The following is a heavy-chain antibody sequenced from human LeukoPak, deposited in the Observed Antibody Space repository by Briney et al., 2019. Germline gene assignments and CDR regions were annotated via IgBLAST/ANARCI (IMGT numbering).Heavy chain of an antibody. J-gene: IGHJ4*02. V-gene: IGHV3-23*01. D-gene: IGHD3-10*01. CDR2: ISGSGGST. CDR3: AKVVGRYGSGSFDY. Sequence: PGRSLRLSCAASGFTFDDYAMHWVRQAPGKGLEWVSGISGSGGSTYYADSVKGRFTISRDNSKNTLYLQMNSLRAEDTAVYYCAKVVGRYGSGSFDYWGQGTLVTVSS. CDR1: GFTFDDYA.